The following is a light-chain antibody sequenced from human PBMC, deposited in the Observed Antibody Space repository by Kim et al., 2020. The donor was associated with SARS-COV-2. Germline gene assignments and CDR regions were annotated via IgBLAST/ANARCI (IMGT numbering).Light chain of an antibody. J-gene: IGLJ1*01. CDR3: QVWDSSGDHYV. V-gene: IGLV3-21*04. Sequence: SYVLNQPPSVSVAPGGTAILTCEGNNIRSKSVHWYQHKPGQAPVVVISYDTDRASGITARFFGSNSGNTATLTISGVEAGDAADYYCQVWDSSGDHYVFGPGTKVTVL. CDR2: YDT. CDR1: NIRSKS.